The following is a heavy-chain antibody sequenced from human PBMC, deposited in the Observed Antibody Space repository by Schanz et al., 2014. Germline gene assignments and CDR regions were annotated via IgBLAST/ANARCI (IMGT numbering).Heavy chain of an antibody. CDR3: ARDSGSSSWYPSDY. V-gene: IGHV3-30*07. Sequence: QVQLAAPGGGVVQPGRSLRLSCAASGFTFRSHAMHWVRQAPGKGLEWGAVISHDGSKKYYADSVKGRFTISRDNAKNSLYLQMNSLRAEDTALYYCARDSGSSSWYPSDYWGQGTLVTVSS. J-gene: IGHJ4*02. D-gene: IGHD6-13*01. CDR1: GFTFRSHA. CDR2: ISHDGSKK.